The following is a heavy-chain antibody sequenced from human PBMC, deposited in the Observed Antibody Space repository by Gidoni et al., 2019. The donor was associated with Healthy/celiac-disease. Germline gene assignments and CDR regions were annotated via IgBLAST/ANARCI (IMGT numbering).Heavy chain of an antibody. V-gene: IGHV1-3*01. Sequence: QAQLVQSGDEVKKPGASVKVSCKASGYTFTSYAMHWVRQAPGHRLEWMGWINAGNGNTKYSQKFQGRVTITRDTSASTAYMEPSRLRSEDTAVYYCARDDGDYSYYYYYGMDVWGQGTTVTVSS. CDR2: INAGNGNT. J-gene: IGHJ6*02. D-gene: IGHD4-17*01. CDR1: GYTFTSYA. CDR3: ARDDGDYSYYYYYGMDV.